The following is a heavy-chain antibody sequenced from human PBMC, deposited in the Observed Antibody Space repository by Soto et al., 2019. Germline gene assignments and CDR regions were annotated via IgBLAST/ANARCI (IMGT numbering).Heavy chain of an antibody. CDR2: ILHDGSAE. Sequence: PGGSLRLSCAASGFTFTSYDKHWVRQAPGKGLEWMALILHDGSAEYYADSVKGRFTISRDNSRSTLYLQMNSLRAEDTAVYYCARSRDGYSFYFYYGMDGWGQGTTVTVSS. D-gene: IGHD4-4*01. CDR3: ARSRDGYSFYFYYGMDG. V-gene: IGHV3-30*03. CDR1: GFTFTSYD. J-gene: IGHJ6*02.